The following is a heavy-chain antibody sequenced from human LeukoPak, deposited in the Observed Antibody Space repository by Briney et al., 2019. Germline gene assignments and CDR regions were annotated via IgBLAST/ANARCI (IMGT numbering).Heavy chain of an antibody. D-gene: IGHD2-8*01. CDR2: ISWNSGSI. CDR1: GFTFDDYA. Sequence: PGRSLRLSCAASGFTFDDYAMHWVRQAPGKGLEWVSGISWNSGSIGYADSVKGRFTISRDNAKNSLYLQMNSLRDEDTALYYCAKGDDVLDYWGQGTLVTVSS. J-gene: IGHJ4*02. CDR3: AKGDDVLDY. V-gene: IGHV3-9*01.